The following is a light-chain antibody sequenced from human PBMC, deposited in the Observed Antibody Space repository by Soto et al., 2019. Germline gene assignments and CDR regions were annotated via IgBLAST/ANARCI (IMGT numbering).Light chain of an antibody. V-gene: IGLV2-8*01. CDR1: SSDVGGSKY. Sequence: AVTQPPSASGSPGQSVIISCSGFSSDVGGSKYVSWYQVKPGKAPKLIIYEVNRRPEGAPYRFSGSKYGNTASLTVSGLQAEDEGDYCCFSYVASNNFVFGSGPKVTVL. CDR3: FSYVASNNFV. J-gene: IGLJ1*01. CDR2: EVN.